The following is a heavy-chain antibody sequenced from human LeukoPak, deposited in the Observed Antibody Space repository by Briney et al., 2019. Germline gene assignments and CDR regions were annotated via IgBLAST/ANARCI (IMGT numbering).Heavy chain of an antibody. J-gene: IGHJ4*02. V-gene: IGHV3-30-3*01. Sequence: GGSLRLSCAASGFTFSSYATHWVRQAPGKGLEWVAVISYDGSNKYYADSVKGRFTISRDNSKNTLYLQMNSLRAEDTAVYYCAKDLCGGDCYSFDYWGQGTLVTVSS. CDR2: ISYDGSNK. CDR3: AKDLCGGDCYSFDY. D-gene: IGHD2-21*02. CDR1: GFTFSSYA.